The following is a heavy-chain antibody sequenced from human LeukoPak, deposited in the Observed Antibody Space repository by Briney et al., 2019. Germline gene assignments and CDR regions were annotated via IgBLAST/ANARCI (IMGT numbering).Heavy chain of an antibody. CDR1: GFSISSYY. J-gene: IGHJ4*02. V-gene: IGHV4-59*08. CDR3: AGSPYSRSIDY. D-gene: IGHD6-13*01. CDR2: VYYSGTT. Sequence: VKPSETLSLTCIVSGFSISSYYWNWIRQAPGKGMEWIGNVYYSGTTNYNPSLKSRVTISVDTSKNQFSLKLSSVTAADTAVYYCAGSPYSRSIDYWGQGTLVTVSS.